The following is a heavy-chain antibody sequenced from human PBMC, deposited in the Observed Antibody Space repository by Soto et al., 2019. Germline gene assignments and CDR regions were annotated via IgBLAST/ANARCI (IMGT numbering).Heavy chain of an antibody. Sequence: QVQLVQSGAEVKKPGASVKVSCKASGYIFTTYYIHWVRQAPGQGLEWMGIIDPRNGKTNYLQRFQGRLTMTRATSINTVYRDLSSLRSDDTAVYYCAREVVTIRGVYFDYWGQGTLVTVSS. J-gene: IGHJ4*02. D-gene: IGHD3-10*01. CDR1: GYIFTTYY. CDR2: IDPRNGKT. V-gene: IGHV1-46*01. CDR3: AREVVTIRGVYFDY.